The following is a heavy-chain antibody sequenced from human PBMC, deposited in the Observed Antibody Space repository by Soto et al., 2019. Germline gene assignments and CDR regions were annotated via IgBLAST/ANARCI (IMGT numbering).Heavy chain of an antibody. CDR2: ISHLENT. CDR3: AKDATRTNGWYHFDY. V-gene: IGHV4-30-2*06. CDR1: GASISYGGFS. D-gene: IGHD6-19*01. J-gene: IGHJ4*02. Sequence: SETLSLTCTVSGASISYGGFSWSWIRQSPGKGLEWIGYISHLENTYFHPSFKSRLTMSIGRTRNQFSLKLSSVTAADMAVYYCAKDATRTNGWYHFDYWGQGALVTVSS.